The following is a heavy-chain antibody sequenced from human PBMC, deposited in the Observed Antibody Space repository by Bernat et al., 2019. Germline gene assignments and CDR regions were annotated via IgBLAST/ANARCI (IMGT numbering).Heavy chain of an antibody. Sequence: EVQLVESGGGLVKPGGSLRLSCAASGFTFSNAWMSWVRQAPGKGLEWVGRIKSKTDGGTKDYAATVKGRFTISREDSKNTLYLQMNSLKTEDTAVYYCTTDPYCSGGSCYYYYYGMDVWGQGTTVTVSS. V-gene: IGHV3-15*01. D-gene: IGHD2-15*01. CDR3: TTDPYCSGGSCYYYYYGMDV. CDR2: IKSKTDGGTK. J-gene: IGHJ6*02. CDR1: GFTFSNAW.